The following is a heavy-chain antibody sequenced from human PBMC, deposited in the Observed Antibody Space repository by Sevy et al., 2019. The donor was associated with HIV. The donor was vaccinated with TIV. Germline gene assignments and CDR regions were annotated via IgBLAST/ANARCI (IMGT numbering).Heavy chain of an antibody. D-gene: IGHD3-22*01. CDR2: IIPIFGTA. CDR1: GGTFSSYA. Sequence: SVKVSCKASGGTFSSYAISWVRQAPGQGLEWMGGIIPIFGTANYAQKFQGRVTITADESTSTAYMELSSLRSEDTAVYYCARDLSYYDSSGYYFGYWGQGTLVTVSS. CDR3: ARDLSYYDSSGYYFGY. V-gene: IGHV1-69*13. J-gene: IGHJ4*02.